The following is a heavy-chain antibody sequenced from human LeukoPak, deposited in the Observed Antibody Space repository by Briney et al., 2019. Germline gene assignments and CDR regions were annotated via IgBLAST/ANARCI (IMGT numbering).Heavy chain of an antibody. CDR1: GGSFSGYY. V-gene: IGHV4-34*01. Sequence: PSETLSLTCAVYGGSFSGYYWSWIRQPPGKGLEWIGEINHSGSTNYNPSLKSRVTISVDTSKNQFSLKLSSVTAADTAVYYCRGDYSHYYGMDVWGQGTTVTVSS. J-gene: IGHJ6*02. CDR2: INHSGST. CDR3: RGDYSHYYGMDV. D-gene: IGHD4-4*01.